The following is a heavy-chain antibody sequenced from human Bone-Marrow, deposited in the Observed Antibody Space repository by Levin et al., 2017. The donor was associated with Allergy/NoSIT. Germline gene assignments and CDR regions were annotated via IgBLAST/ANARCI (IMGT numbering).Heavy chain of an antibody. Sequence: MSGGSLRLSCAASGFTFSSYGMNWVRQAPGKGLEWVASIGSSITNVHHADSLRGRFTISRDNAKNSLFLQMDSLRVEDTAVYYCAREGWEAWNYVDHWGQGTLVTVSS. J-gene: IGHJ4*02. CDR2: IGSSITNV. D-gene: IGHD1-26*01. CDR3: AREGWEAWNYVDH. V-gene: IGHV3-21*01. CDR1: GFTFSSYG.